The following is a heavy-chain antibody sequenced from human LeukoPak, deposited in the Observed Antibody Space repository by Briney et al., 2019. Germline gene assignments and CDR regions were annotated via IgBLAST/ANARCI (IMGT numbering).Heavy chain of an antibody. V-gene: IGHV3-21*01. CDR2: ISSSSSYI. Sequence: GGSLRLSCAASGFTFSSYSMNWVRRAPGKGLEWVSSISSSSSYIYYADSVKGRFTISRDNAKNSLYLQMNSLRAEDTAVYYCARAPDYYETSGYPSQIRGQGTMVTVSS. CDR3: ARAPDYYETSGYPSQI. J-gene: IGHJ3*02. D-gene: IGHD3-22*01. CDR1: GFTFSSYS.